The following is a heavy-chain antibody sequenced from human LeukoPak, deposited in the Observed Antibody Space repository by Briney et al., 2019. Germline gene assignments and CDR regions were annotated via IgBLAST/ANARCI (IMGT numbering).Heavy chain of an antibody. CDR1: GFTFSSYA. V-gene: IGHV3-30-3*01. J-gene: IGHJ1*01. CDR2: ISYDGSNK. D-gene: IGHD3-3*01. CDR3: ARGGAWDYDFWSGRVAEYFQH. Sequence: GGSLRLSCAASGFTFSSYAMHWVRQPPGKGLEWVAVISYDGSNKYYADSVKGRFTISRDNSKNTLYLKMSSLRSEDTTVYYCARGGAWDYDFWSGRVAEYFQHWGQGTLVTVSS.